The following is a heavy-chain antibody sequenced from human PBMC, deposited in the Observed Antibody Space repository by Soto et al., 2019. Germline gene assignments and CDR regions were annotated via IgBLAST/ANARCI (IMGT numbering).Heavy chain of an antibody. CDR2: ISYDGSNK. V-gene: IGHV3-30-3*02. CDR1: GFTFSSYA. CDR3: AKMGYCSGGSCYSGLDY. D-gene: IGHD2-15*01. Sequence: QVQLVESGGGVVQPGRSLRLSCAASGFTFSSYAMHWVRQAPGKGLEWVAVISYDGSNKYYADSVKGRFTISRDNSKNTLYLQMNSLRAEDMAVYYCAKMGYCSGGSCYSGLDYWGQGTLVTVSS. J-gene: IGHJ4*02.